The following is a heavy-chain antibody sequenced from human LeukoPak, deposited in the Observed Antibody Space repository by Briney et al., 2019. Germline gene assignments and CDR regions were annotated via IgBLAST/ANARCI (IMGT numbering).Heavy chain of an antibody. Sequence: SETLSLTCAVSGDSIGRGSYYWGWIRQPAGKAPEWIGRIFNTGSTSYNPSLKSRVTISVDTSKNQFSLKLSSVTAADTAVYYCARERACWGAYCSSTSCCHFDYWGQGTLVTVSS. CDR1: GDSIGRGSYY. CDR3: ARERACWGAYCSSTSCCHFDY. V-gene: IGHV4-61*02. D-gene: IGHD2-2*01. CDR2: IFNTGST. J-gene: IGHJ4*02.